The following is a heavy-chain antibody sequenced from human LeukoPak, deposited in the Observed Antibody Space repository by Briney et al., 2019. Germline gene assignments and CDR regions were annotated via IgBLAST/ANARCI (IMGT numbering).Heavy chain of an antibody. J-gene: IGHJ4*02. CDR2: INPSGGST. V-gene: IGHV1-46*01. D-gene: IGHD2-2*01. Sequence: ASVKVSCKASGYTFTNYYMHWVRQAPGQGLEWMGIINPSGGSTSYAQKFQGRVTMTRDMSTSTVYMELSSLRAEDTAVYYCAKASGIPAATFDYWGQGTLVTVSS. CDR3: AKASGIPAATFDY. CDR1: GYTFTNYY.